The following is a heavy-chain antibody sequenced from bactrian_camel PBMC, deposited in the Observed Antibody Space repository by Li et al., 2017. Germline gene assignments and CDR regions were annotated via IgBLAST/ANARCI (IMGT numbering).Heavy chain of an antibody. Sequence: VQLVESGGGSVQAGGALRLSCVYSTAVDNRYSTGWFRQAPGKGREGVATIDSDGTPSYADFVKGRFAISRDNAKNTLYLQMNSLKPEGTAMYYCAADTLPARVLITTPWHSGYWGQGTQVTVS. V-gene: IGHV3S42*01. CDR2: IDSDGTP. J-gene: IGHJ6*01. CDR1: TAVDNRYS. D-gene: IGHD4*01. CDR3: AADTLPARVLITTPWHSGY.